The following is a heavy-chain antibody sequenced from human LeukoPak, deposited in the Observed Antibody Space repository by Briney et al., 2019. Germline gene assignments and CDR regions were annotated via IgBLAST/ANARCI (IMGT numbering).Heavy chain of an antibody. CDR2: IFPGDSDT. V-gene: IGHV5-51*01. J-gene: IGHJ4*02. CDR3: ASSESQTKFDY. D-gene: IGHD1/OR15-1a*01. Sequence: GESLKISCKGSGYSFTTHWIGWVRQMPGQGLEWMGIIFPGDSDTAYSPSFQGHVTISADKSISTAFLQWSRLKASDSAMYYCASSESQTKFDYWGQGTLVTVSS. CDR1: GYSFTTHW.